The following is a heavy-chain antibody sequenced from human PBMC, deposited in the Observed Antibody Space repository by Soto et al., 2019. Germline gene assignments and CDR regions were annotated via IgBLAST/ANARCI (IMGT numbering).Heavy chain of an antibody. CDR3: AREREDTAVSVPATRGWYDP. V-gene: IGHV1-3*01. J-gene: IGHJ5*02. CDR2: INAGDGYT. Sequence: GASVKVSFKTSGYTFRRYVIHWVRQAPGQRLEWMGYINAGDGYTEYPQKFQGRVTITSDTSANIVYMELSSLRSEDTAVYFCAREREDTAVSVPATRGWYDPWGQGTLVTVSS. D-gene: IGHD2-15*01. CDR1: GYTFRRYV.